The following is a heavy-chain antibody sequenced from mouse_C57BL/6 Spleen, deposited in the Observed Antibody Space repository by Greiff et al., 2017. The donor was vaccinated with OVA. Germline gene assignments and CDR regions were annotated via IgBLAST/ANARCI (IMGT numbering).Heavy chain of an antibody. J-gene: IGHJ3*01. CDR3: ARHRDYDYDGFAY. V-gene: IGHV5-6*01. D-gene: IGHD2-4*01. Sequence: EVQGVESGGDLVKPGGSLKLSCAASGFTFSSYGMSWVRQTPDKRLEWVATISSGGSYTYYPDSVKGRFTISRDNAKNTRYLQMSSLKTEDTAMYYCARHRDYDYDGFAYWGKGTLVTVAA. CDR2: ISSGGSYT. CDR1: GFTFSSYG.